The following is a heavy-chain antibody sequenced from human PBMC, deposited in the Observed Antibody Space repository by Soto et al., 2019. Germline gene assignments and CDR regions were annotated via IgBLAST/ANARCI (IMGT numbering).Heavy chain of an antibody. Sequence: QVQLVQSGAEVKKPGSSVKVSCKASGGTFSSYAISWLRQAPGQGLEWMGGIIPIFGTANYAQKFQGRVTITADESTSTAYMELSSLRAEDTAVYYCASNYYQVQGWFDPWGQGTLVTVSS. CDR1: GGTFSSYA. J-gene: IGHJ5*02. V-gene: IGHV1-69*01. CDR3: ASNYYQVQGWFDP. D-gene: IGHD3-10*02. CDR2: IIPIFGTA.